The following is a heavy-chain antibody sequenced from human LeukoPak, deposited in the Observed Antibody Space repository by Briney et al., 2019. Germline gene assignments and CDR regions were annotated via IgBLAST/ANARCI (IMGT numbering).Heavy chain of an antibody. Sequence: PGGSLRLSCAASGFTFSDYYMNWVRQAPGKGLEWVSSISRTTRYIYYADSVKGRFTISRDNTKNSLYLQMNSLRAEDTAVYYCGRDGWAWDTAMATYYFDYWGQGTLVTVSS. J-gene: IGHJ4*02. CDR3: GRDGWAWDTAMATYYFDY. V-gene: IGHV3-21*01. CDR2: ISRTTRYI. D-gene: IGHD5-18*01. CDR1: GFTFSDYY.